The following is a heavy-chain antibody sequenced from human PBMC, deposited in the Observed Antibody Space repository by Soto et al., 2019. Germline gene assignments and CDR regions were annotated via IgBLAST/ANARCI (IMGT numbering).Heavy chain of an antibody. Sequence: EVQLVESGGGLVQPGGSLRLSCAASGFTFRSYWMHWVRQIPGKGLVWVSRIKNDGSSTTYADSVKGRFTMSRDNAKNTLYVQMNSLRAEDTAMYYCARDRGYSGYDNWGQGTLVTVSS. CDR1: GFTFRSYW. CDR3: ARDRGYSGYDN. CDR2: IKNDGSST. D-gene: IGHD5-12*01. V-gene: IGHV3-74*01. J-gene: IGHJ4*02.